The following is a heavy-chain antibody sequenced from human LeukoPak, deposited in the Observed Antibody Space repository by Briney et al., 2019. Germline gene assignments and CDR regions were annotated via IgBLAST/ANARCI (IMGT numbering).Heavy chain of an antibody. CDR3: VKGLRYYDSSDTFDY. D-gene: IGHD3-22*01. V-gene: IGHV3-66*01. J-gene: IGHJ4*02. CDR1: GFTVSSNH. Sequence: GGSLRLSCAASGFTVSSNHMSWVRQAPGKGLEWVSLIYSSGSIYYADSVKGRFTISRDNSKNTLYLQMSSLRAEDTAVYYCVKGLRYYDSSDTFDYWGQGTLVTVSS. CDR2: IYSSGSI.